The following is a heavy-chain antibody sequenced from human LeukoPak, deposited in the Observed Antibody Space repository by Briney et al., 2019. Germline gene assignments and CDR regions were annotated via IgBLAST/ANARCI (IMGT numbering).Heavy chain of an antibody. CDR1: GWSISSYY. Sequence: SETLSLTCTVSGWSISSYYWGWIRQPPGKGLEWIGSIYYSGSTYYNPSLKSRVTISVDTSKNQFSLKLRSVTAADTAVYYCARRLGGSGSYYYWGQGTLVTVSS. V-gene: IGHV4-39*01. CDR3: ARRLGGSGSYYY. D-gene: IGHD3-10*01. CDR2: IYYSGST. J-gene: IGHJ4*02.